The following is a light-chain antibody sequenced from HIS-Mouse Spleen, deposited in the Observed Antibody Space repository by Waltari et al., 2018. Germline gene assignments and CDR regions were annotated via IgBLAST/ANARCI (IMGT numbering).Light chain of an antibody. CDR3: YSTDSSGNHRV. CDR2: EDS. Sequence: SYELTQPPSVSVSPGQTARLTCSGDALPQQSAHLYQQKSGQAPVLVIYEDSKRPSGSPERFSGSSSGTMATLTISGAQVEDEADYYCYSTDSSGNHRVFGGGTKLTVL. V-gene: IGLV3-10*01. CDR1: ALPQQS. J-gene: IGLJ2*01.